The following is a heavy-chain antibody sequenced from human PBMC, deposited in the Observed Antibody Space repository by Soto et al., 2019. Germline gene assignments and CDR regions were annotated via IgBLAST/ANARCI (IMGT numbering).Heavy chain of an antibody. CDR2: TYYRSKWYN. CDR1: GDSVSSNSAA. V-gene: IGHV6-1*01. J-gene: IGHJ4*02. Sequence: PPQTLSLTCAISGDSVSSNSAAWNWIRHSPSRGLEWLGRTYYRSKWYNDYAVSMRSRITINPDTTKNEFSLQLNAATPEDTAVYYCATWRFDYWGQGTLVTVSS. CDR3: ATWRFDY.